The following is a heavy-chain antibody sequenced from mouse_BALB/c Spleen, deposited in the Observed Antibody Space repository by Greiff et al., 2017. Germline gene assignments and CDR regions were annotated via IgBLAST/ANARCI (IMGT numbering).Heavy chain of an antibody. J-gene: IGHJ2*01. CDR1: GYAFTNYL. Sequence: VKLQQSGAELVRPGTSVKVSCKASGYAFTNYLIEWVKQRPGQGLEWIGVINPGSGGTNYNEKFKGKATLTADKSSSTAYMQLSSLTSDDSAVYFCALLLYYAFDYWGQGTTLTVSS. V-gene: IGHV1-54*01. CDR2: INPGSGGT. D-gene: IGHD1-1*01. CDR3: ALLLYYAFDY.